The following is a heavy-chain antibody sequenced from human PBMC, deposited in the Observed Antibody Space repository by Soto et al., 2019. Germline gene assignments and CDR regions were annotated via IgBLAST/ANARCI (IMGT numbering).Heavy chain of an antibody. J-gene: IGHJ4*02. D-gene: IGHD5-18*01. CDR2: IYYSGST. V-gene: IGHV4-59*01. Sequence: PSETLSLTCTVSGGSISSYYWSWIRQPPGKGLEWIGYIYYSGSTNYNPSLKSRVTISVDTSKNQFSLKLSSVTAADTAVYYCARAGYSYGSSIHLFDYWGQGTLVTVSS. CDR1: GGSISSYY. CDR3: ARAGYSYGSSIHLFDY.